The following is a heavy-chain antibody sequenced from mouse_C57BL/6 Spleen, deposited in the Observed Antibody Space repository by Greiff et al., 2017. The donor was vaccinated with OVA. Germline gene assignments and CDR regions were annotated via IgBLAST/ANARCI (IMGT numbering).Heavy chain of an antibody. CDR3: TANYGSSYVADYYAMDY. CDR1: GFTFSNYW. CDR2: IRLKSDNYAT. Sequence: EVKLQESGGGLVQPGGSMKLSCVASGFTFSNYWMNWVRQSPEKGLEWVAQIRLKSDNYATHYAESVKGRFTISRDDSKSSVYLQMNNLRAEDTGIYYCTANYGSSYVADYYAMDYWGQGTSVTVSS. V-gene: IGHV6-3*01. J-gene: IGHJ4*01. D-gene: IGHD1-1*01.